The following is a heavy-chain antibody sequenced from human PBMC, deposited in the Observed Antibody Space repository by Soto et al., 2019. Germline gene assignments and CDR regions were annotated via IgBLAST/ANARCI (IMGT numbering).Heavy chain of an antibody. D-gene: IGHD6-19*01. CDR1: GYTITSYG. CDR2: ISAYNSNT. J-gene: IGHJ4*02. CDR3: ARDQWKQWLAGDY. Sequence: ASVKVSCKASGYTITSYGISCVRQAPGQGLEWMGWISAYNSNTNYAQKLQGRVTMTTDTSTSTAYMELRSLRSDDTAVYYCARDQWKQWLAGDYWGQGTLVTVSS. V-gene: IGHV1-18*04.